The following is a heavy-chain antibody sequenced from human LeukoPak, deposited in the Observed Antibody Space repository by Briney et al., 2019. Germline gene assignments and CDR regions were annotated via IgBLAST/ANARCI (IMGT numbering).Heavy chain of an antibody. CDR3: ASYYYDSGLNWFDP. CDR1: GGSFSGYY. CDR2: INHSGST. V-gene: IGHV4-34*01. Sequence: SETLSLTCAVYGGSFSGYYWSWIRQPPGKGLEWIGEINHSGSTNYNPSLKSRVTISVDTSKNQFSLRLSSVTAADTAVYYCASYYYDSGLNWFDPWGQGTLVTVSS. D-gene: IGHD3-22*01. J-gene: IGHJ5*02.